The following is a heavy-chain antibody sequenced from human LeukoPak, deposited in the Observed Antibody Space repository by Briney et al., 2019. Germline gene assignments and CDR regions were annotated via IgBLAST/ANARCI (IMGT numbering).Heavy chain of an antibody. J-gene: IGHJ5*02. CDR3: ARDGYYYDSSGYYHVNWLDP. CDR1: GFTFSNYW. CDR2: IDNDGSGT. D-gene: IGHD3-22*01. V-gene: IGHV3-74*01. Sequence: QPGGSLRLSCAASGFTFSNYWMHWVRQAPGKGLVWVSRIDNDGSGTSYADSVKGRSIISRDNAKNTLYLQMNSLRAEDTAVYYCARDGYYYDSSGYYHVNWLDPWGQGTLVTVSS.